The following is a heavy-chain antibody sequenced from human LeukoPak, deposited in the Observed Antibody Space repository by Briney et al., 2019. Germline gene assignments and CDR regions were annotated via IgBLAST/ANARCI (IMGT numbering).Heavy chain of an antibody. V-gene: IGHV1-18*01. D-gene: IGHD3-22*01. Sequence: GASVKVSCKASGYTFTSYGISWVRQAPGQGLEWMGWISAYNGNTNYAQKLQGRVTMTTDTSTSTAYMELRSLRSDDTAVYYCARGFNYYDSSGHLVDYWGQGTLVTVSS. J-gene: IGHJ4*02. CDR3: ARGFNYYDSSGHLVDY. CDR2: ISAYNGNT. CDR1: GYTFTSYG.